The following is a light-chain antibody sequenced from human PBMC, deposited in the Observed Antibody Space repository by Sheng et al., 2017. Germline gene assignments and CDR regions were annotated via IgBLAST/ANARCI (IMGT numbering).Light chain of an antibody. Sequence: EIVMTQSPATLSVSPGERATLSCRASQSVSFNLAWYQQRPGQVPRLLIYGASTRATAIPVRFSGRGSGTEFTLTISSLQSEDFAVYYCQHHGSSPPWTFGQGTKVEIK. V-gene: IGKV3-15*01. CDR2: GAS. CDR3: QHHGSSPPWT. CDR1: QSVSFN. J-gene: IGKJ1*01.